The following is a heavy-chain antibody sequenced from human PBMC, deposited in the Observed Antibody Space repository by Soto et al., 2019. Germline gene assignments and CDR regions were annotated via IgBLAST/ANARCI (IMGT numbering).Heavy chain of an antibody. CDR2: INHSGST. J-gene: IGHJ6*03. V-gene: IGHV4-34*01. CDR1: GGSFSGYY. D-gene: IGHD3-3*01. Sequence: SETLSLTCAVYGGSFSGYYWSWIRQPPGKGLEWIGEINHSGSTNYNPSLKSRVTISVDTSKNQFSLKLSSVTAADTAVYYCARGQYYDFWSGYPQVYYYYYMDVWGKGTTVTVSS. CDR3: ARGQYYDFWSGYPQVYYYYYMDV.